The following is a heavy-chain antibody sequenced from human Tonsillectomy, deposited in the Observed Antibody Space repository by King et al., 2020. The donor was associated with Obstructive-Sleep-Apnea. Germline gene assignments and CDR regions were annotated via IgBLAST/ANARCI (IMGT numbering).Heavy chain of an antibody. CDR3: ARDQRA. V-gene: IGHV4-38-2*02. CDR1: GYSITSGYY. CDR2: IYHSGST. J-gene: IGHJ5*02. D-gene: IGHD6-25*01. Sequence: VQLQESGPGLVKPSETLSLTCTVSGYSITSGYYWGWIRQPPGKGLEWIASIYHSGSTYYNPSLKSRVTISVDTSKNQLSLKLTSVTAADTAVYYCARDQRAWGQGTLVTVSS.